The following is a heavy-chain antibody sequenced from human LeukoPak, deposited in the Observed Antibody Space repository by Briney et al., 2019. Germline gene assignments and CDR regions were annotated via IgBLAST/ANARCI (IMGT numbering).Heavy chain of an antibody. CDR3: AKANCGSECFYIMDV. Sequence: GGSLRLSCAASGFTSSNFAMNWVRQAPGKGLECVSSISVSTGRTYYADSVKGRFTISRDDSKNTVYLEMNNLRAEDTALYFCAKANCGSECFYIMDVWGQGTMVTVSS. V-gene: IGHV3-23*01. CDR1: GFTSSNFA. CDR2: ISVSTGRT. D-gene: IGHD3-16*01. J-gene: IGHJ6*02.